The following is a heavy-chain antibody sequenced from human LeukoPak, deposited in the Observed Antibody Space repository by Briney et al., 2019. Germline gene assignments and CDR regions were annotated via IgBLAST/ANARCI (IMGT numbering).Heavy chain of an antibody. V-gene: IGHV4-4*02. Sequence: SGTLSLTCAVSGGSIGASINSPNWWSWVRQPPGKGLEWIGSIYHSGGTYYNPSLKSRVTISVDTSKNQFSLKLSSVTAADTAVYYCARAIGDYHGSGSYPYFDYWGQGTLVTVSS. D-gene: IGHD3-10*01. CDR1: GGSIGASINSPNW. CDR2: IYHSGGT. CDR3: ARAIGDYHGSGSYPYFDY. J-gene: IGHJ4*02.